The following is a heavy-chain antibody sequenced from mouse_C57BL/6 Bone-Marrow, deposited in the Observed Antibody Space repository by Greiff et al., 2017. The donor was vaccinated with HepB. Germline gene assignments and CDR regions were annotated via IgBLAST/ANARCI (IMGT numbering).Heavy chain of an antibody. CDR2: ISYDGSN. Sequence: EVQLVQSGPGLVKPSQSLSLTCSVAGYSITSGYYWNWIRQFPGNKLEWMGYISYDGSNNYNPSLKNRISITRDTSNNQFFLKLNSVTTEDTATYYCARDGWEGVYFDYWGRGTTLTVSA. J-gene: IGHJ2*01. D-gene: IGHD1-1*02. CDR3: ARDGWEGVYFDY. V-gene: IGHV3-6*01. CDR1: GYSITSGYY.